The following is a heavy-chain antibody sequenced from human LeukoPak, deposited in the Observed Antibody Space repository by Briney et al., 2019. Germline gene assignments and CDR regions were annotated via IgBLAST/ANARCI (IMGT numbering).Heavy chain of an antibody. CDR2: INTDGSST. V-gene: IGHV3-74*01. D-gene: IGHD3-22*01. CDR3: ARGFGDYYDSSGYYLFDY. Sequence: PGGSLRLSCAASGFTFSSYWMHWVRQAPGKGLVWVSRINTDGSSTSYADSVKGRFTISRDNAKNTLYLQMNSLRAEDTAVYYCARGFGDYYDSSGYYLFDYWGQGTLVTVSS. CDR1: GFTFSSYW. J-gene: IGHJ4*02.